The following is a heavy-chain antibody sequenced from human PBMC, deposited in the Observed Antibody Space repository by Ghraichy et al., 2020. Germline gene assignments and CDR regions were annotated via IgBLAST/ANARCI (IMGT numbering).Heavy chain of an antibody. CDR3: AREISGWYFDY. V-gene: IGHV3-66*02. CDR1: GFTVSSNY. Sequence: LSLTCAASGFTVSSNYMSWVRQAPGKGLEWVSVIYSGGSTYYADSVKGRFTISRDNSKNTLYLQMNSLRAEDTAVYYCAREISGWYFDYWGQGTLVTVSS. CDR2: IYSGGST. J-gene: IGHJ4*02. D-gene: IGHD6-19*01.